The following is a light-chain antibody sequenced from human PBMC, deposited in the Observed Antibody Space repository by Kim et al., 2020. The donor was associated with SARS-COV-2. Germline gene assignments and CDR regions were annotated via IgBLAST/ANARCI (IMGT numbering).Light chain of an antibody. V-gene: IGKV3-11*01. CDR3: HQRRDWPLT. CDR2: DAS. J-gene: IGKJ4*01. Sequence: EIVLTQSPATLSLSPGERATLSCRASQSVSSSLAWYQQKPGQAPRLLIYDASSRATGIPARFSGSGSGTDFTLTISSLGPEDFAVYYCHQRRDWPLTFGAGTKVDIK. CDR1: QSVSSS.